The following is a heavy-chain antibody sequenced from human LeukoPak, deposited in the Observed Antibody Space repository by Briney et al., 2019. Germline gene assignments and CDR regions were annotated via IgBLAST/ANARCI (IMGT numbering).Heavy chain of an antibody. J-gene: IGHJ6*03. CDR3: ARQAVVESGLYYYFLDV. CDR1: GYSFSNYW. D-gene: IGHD2-15*01. CDR2: IYPGDSDA. Sequence: HGESLKISCKGSGYSFSNYWIAWVRQMPGTGLEWMGIIYPGDSDARYSPSFQGQVTISADKSISTAYLQWRSLKASDTAIYFCARQAVVESGLYYYFLDVWGTGTPVTVSS. V-gene: IGHV5-51*01.